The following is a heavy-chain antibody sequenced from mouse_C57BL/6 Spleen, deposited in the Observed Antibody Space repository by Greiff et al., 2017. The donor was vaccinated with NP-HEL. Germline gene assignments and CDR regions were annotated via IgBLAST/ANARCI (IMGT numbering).Heavy chain of an antibody. CDR1: GYSFTGYY. D-gene: IGHD2-3*01. V-gene: IGHV1-42*01. CDR2: INPSTGGT. Sequence: VQLQQSGPELVKPGASVKISCKASGYSFTGYYMNWVKQSPEKSLEWIGEINPSTGGTTYNQKFKAKATLTVDKSSSTAYMQLKSLTSEDSAVYYCARSLIYDGYYHVSYWYFDVWGTGTTVTVSS. J-gene: IGHJ1*03. CDR3: ARSLIYDGYYHVSYWYFDV.